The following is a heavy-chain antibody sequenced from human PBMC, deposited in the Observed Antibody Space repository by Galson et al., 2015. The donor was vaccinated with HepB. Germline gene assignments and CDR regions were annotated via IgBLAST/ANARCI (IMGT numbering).Heavy chain of an antibody. Sequence: PALVKPTQTLTLTCTFSGFSLNTTGVGVGWIRQPPGKALEWLALIFWNDDKRYSPSLKSRLTITKDTSKNQVVLTMNNMDPVDTGTYYCVHRSPSGSWKAEDYFDPWGPGTLVTVSS. V-gene: IGHV2-5*01. CDR1: GFSLNTTGVG. CDR3: VHRSPSGSWKAEDYFDP. D-gene: IGHD6-13*01. CDR2: IFWNDDK. J-gene: IGHJ5*02.